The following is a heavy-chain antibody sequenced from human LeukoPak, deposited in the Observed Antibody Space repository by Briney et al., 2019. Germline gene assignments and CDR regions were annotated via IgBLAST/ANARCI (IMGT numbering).Heavy chain of an antibody. V-gene: IGHV7-4-1*02. Sequence: ASVKVSCKASGYTFTSYYMHWVRQAPGQGLGWMGWINTNTGNPTYAQGFTGRLVFSLDTSVSTAYLQISSLKAEDTAVYYCARDHGNYDILTGYYNSHHQQGGVDYWGQGTLVTVSS. CDR3: ARDHGNYDILTGYYNSHHQQGGVDY. J-gene: IGHJ4*02. CDR2: INTNTGNP. D-gene: IGHD3-9*01. CDR1: GYTFTSYY.